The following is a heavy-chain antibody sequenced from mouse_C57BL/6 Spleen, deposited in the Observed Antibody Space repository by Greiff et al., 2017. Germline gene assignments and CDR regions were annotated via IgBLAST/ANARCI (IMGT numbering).Heavy chain of an antibody. CDR1: GYAFSSYW. CDR3: ARHYGSSGYFDV. J-gene: IGHJ1*03. V-gene: IGHV1-80*01. Sequence: QVQLQQSGAELVKPGASVKISCKASGYAFSSYWMNWVKQRPGKGLEWIGQIYPGDGDTNYNGKFKGKATLTADKSSSTAYMQLSSLTSEDSAVYFCARHYGSSGYFDVWGTGTTVTVSS. CDR2: IYPGDGDT. D-gene: IGHD1-1*01.